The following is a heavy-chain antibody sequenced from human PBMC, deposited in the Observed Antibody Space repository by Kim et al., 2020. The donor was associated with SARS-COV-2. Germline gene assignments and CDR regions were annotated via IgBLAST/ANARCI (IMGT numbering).Heavy chain of an antibody. CDR3: ARDHMGVLGWFDP. Sequence: SETLSLTCTVSGGSISSGDYYWSWIRQPPGKGLEWIGYIYYSGSTYYNPSLKSRVTISVDTSKNQFSLKLSSVTAADTAVYYCARDHMGVLGWFDPWGQGTLVTVSS. V-gene: IGHV4-30-4*01. J-gene: IGHJ5*02. CDR1: GGSISSGDYY. CDR2: IYYSGST. D-gene: IGHD3-16*01.